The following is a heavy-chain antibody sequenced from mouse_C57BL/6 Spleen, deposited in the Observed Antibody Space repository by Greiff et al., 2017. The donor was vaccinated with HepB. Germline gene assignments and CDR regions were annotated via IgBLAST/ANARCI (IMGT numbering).Heavy chain of an antibody. D-gene: IGHD2-4*01. Sequence: DVMLVESGGGLVKPGGSLKLSCAASGFTFSSYAMSWVRQTPEKRLEWVATISDGGSYTYYPDNVKGRFTISRDKAKNNRYLPMSHLKSEDTAMYNGARDRDDYDGYDEGMDYWGQGTSVTVSS. CDR2: ISDGGSYT. CDR3: ARDRDDYDGYDEGMDY. CDR1: GFTFSSYA. V-gene: IGHV5-4*01. J-gene: IGHJ4*01.